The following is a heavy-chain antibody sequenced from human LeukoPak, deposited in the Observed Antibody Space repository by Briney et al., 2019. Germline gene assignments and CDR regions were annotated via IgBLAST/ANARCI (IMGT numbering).Heavy chain of an antibody. Sequence: SETLSLTCSVSSGSISNHYWNWIRQPPGKGLEYIGYIYYSGSTNYNPSLKSRVTISVDTSNNQFSLKLSSVTAADTAVYYCARGFRGASFDYWGQGTLVTVSS. J-gene: IGHJ4*02. CDR1: SGSISNHY. CDR3: ARGFRGASFDY. V-gene: IGHV4-59*11. D-gene: IGHD1-26*01. CDR2: IYYSGST.